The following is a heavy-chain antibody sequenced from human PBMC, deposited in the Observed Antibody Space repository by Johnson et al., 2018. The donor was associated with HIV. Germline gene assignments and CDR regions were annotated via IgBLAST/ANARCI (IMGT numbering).Heavy chain of an antibody. CDR1: GFTFSSYG. D-gene: IGHD3-22*01. Sequence: QMLLVESGGGVVQPGGSLRLSCAASGFTFSSYGMHWVHQAPGKGLEWVAFIRYDGSNKYYADSVKGRFTISRDNSKNMLYLQMNSLRAEDTALYYCARGRYYYYSSGSDAFDIWGQGTMVTVSS. V-gene: IGHV3-30*02. CDR2: IRYDGSNK. CDR3: ARGRYYYYSSGSDAFDI. J-gene: IGHJ3*02.